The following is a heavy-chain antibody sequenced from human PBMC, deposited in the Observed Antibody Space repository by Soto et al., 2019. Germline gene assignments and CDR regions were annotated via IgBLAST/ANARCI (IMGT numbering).Heavy chain of an antibody. Sequence: GSLGLSSAAPEFTFSSYSMSWVRQAPGKGLEWVSGISGSVDSTYYADSVKGRFTISRDNSKKTLYLQMNSLRAEDTAVYYCAKGVPGIAVAGTGYFQHWGQGTLVTVSS. J-gene: IGHJ1*01. V-gene: IGHV3-23*01. CDR3: AKGVPGIAVAGTGYFQH. CDR2: ISGSVDST. CDR1: EFTFSSYS. D-gene: IGHD6-19*01.